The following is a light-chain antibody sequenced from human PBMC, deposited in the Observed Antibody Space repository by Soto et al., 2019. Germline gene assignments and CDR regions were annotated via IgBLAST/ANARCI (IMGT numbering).Light chain of an antibody. CDR1: SSDVGGYNY. V-gene: IGLV2-14*01. Sequence: QSALTQPASVSGSPGQSITISCTGTSSDVGGYNYVSWYQQHPGKDPKLMIYDVSNRPSGVSNRFSGSKSGNTASLTISGLQAEDEADYYCSAYTSSSTVVFGGGTKLTVL. CDR2: DVS. J-gene: IGLJ2*01. CDR3: SAYTSSSTVV.